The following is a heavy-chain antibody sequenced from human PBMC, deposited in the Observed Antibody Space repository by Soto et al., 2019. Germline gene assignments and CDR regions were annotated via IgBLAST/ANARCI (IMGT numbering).Heavy chain of an antibody. CDR1: GGSISSYY. D-gene: IGHD3-10*01. CDR2: IYYSGST. V-gene: IGHV4-59*01. Sequence: SETLSLTCTVSGGSISSYYWSWIRQPPGKGLEWIGYIYYSGSTNYNPSLKSRVTISVDTSKNQFSLKLSSVTAADTAVYYCARVRPGDYMDVWGRGTSDIGSS. CDR3: ARVRPGDYMDV. J-gene: IGHJ6*03.